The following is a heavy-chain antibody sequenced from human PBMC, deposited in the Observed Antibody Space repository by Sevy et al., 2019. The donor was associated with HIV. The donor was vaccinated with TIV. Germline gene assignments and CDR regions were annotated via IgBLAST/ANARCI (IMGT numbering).Heavy chain of an antibody. CDR1: GFTFSSYA. CDR2: ISGSGGST. D-gene: IGHD2-2*01. V-gene: IGHV3-23*01. CDR3: AKDLGYCSSTSCYRYAFDI. Sequence: GGSLRLSCAASGFTFSSYAMSWVRQAPGKGLEWVSAISGSGGSTYYADSVKGRFTISRDNSKNTLYLQMNSLRAEDTAVYYCAKDLGYCSSTSCYRYAFDIWGQRTMVTVSS. J-gene: IGHJ3*02.